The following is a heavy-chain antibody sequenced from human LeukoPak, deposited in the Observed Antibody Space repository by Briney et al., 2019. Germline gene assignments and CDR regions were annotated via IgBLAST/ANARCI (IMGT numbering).Heavy chain of an antibody. Sequence: GGSLRLSCAASGFTFSSYAMHWVRQAPGKGLEWVAVISYDGSNKYYADSVKGRSTISRDNSKNTLYLQMNSLRAEDTAVYYCARAPGFIYGGLDYWGQGTLVTVSS. D-gene: IGHD3-3*02. V-gene: IGHV3-30*04. CDR3: ARAPGFIYGGLDY. CDR1: GFTFSSYA. J-gene: IGHJ4*02. CDR2: ISYDGSNK.